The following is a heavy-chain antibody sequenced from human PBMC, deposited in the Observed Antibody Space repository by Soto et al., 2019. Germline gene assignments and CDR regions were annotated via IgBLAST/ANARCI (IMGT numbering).Heavy chain of an antibody. D-gene: IGHD6-13*01. CDR3: ARVVVAAAGTGGWFDP. CDR2: INHSGST. V-gene: IGHV4-34*01. J-gene: IGHJ5*02. CDR1: GGSFSGYY. Sequence: PSETLSLTCAVYGGSFSGYYWSWIRQPPGKGLEWIGEINHSGSTNYSPSLKSRVTISVDTSKNQFSLKLSSVTAADTAVYYCARVVVAAAGTGGWFDPWGQGTRVTVSS.